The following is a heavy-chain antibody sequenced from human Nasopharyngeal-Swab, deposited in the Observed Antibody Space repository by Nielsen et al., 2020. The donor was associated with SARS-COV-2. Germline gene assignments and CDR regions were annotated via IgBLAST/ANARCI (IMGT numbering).Heavy chain of an antibody. CDR3: ARGGKPITMVRGITPPGENWFDP. J-gene: IGHJ5*02. CDR1: GGTFSSYA. D-gene: IGHD3-10*01. CDR2: IIPILGIA. V-gene: IGHV1-69*10. Sequence: SVKVSCKASGGTFSSYAISWVRQAPGQGLEWMGGIIPILGIANYAQKFQGRVTITADKSTSTAYMEMSRLRSDDTAVYYCARGGKPITMVRGITPPGENWFDPWGQGTLVTVSS.